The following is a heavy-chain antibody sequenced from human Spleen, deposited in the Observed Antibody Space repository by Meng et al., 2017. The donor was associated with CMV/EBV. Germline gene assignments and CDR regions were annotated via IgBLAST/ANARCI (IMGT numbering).Heavy chain of an antibody. Sequence: ASVKVSCKASGYTFTSYGISWVRQAPGQGLEWMGWISAYNGNTNSAQRLQGRVTMTKDTSTSSAYMELRSLRSDDTAVYYCARVRYCSSTSCQYYYYGMDVWGQGTTVTVSS. D-gene: IGHD2-2*01. CDR1: GYTFTSYG. J-gene: IGHJ6*02. V-gene: IGHV1-18*01. CDR2: ISAYNGNT. CDR3: ARVRYCSSTSCQYYYYGMDV.